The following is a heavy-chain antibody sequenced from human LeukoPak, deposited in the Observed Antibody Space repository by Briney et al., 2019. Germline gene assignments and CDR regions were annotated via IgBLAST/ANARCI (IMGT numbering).Heavy chain of an antibody. D-gene: IGHD3-16*01. Sequence: SETLSLTCTVSGGSISSSSYYWGWIRQTPGKGLEWIVCVCYSGSAYYDTSLKSRVTIFADTSKNQFSLKLTSVTAADTAIYFCARHNYDDVWGTFDGWGQGTLVTVSS. CDR2: VCYSGSA. CDR3: ARHNYDDVWGTFDG. J-gene: IGHJ4*02. V-gene: IGHV4-39*01. CDR1: GGSISSSSYY.